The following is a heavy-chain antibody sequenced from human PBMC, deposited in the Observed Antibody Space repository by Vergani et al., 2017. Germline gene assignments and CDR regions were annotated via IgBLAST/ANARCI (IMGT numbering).Heavy chain of an antibody. J-gene: IGHJ6*02. CDR2: IIPIFGTA. V-gene: IGHV1-69*18. Sequence: QVQLVQSGAEVKKPGSSVKVSCKASGGTFSSYAISWVRQAPGQGIEWMGRIIPIFGTANYAKKFQGRVTITADESTSTSYMELSSLRSEDTAVYYCAGGGYCSSTSCDAWMVDGMDVWGQGTTVTVSS. D-gene: IGHD2-2*01. CDR1: GGTFSSYA. CDR3: AGGGYCSSTSCDAWMVDGMDV.